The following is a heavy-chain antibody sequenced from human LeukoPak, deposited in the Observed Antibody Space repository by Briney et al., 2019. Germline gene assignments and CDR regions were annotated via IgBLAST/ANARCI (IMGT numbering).Heavy chain of an antibody. Sequence: ASVKVSCKASGYTFTSYGISWVRQAPGQGLEWMGWISAYNGNTNYEQKLQGRVTMTTDTSTSTAYMELRSLRSDDTAVYYCARQGRVLKRGGSGYYGSGSYSIAYYFDYWGQGTLVTVSS. CDR2: ISAYNGNT. D-gene: IGHD3-10*01. CDR1: GYTFTSYG. CDR3: ARQGRVLKRGGSGYYGSGSYSIAYYFDY. J-gene: IGHJ4*02. V-gene: IGHV1-18*04.